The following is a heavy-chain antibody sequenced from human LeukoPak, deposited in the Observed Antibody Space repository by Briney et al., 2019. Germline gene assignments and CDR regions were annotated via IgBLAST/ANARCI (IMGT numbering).Heavy chain of an antibody. CDR3: ARDQPITIFGVVYYYYYGMDV. D-gene: IGHD3-3*01. J-gene: IGHJ6*02. CDR2: IIPIFGTA. V-gene: IGHV1-69*13. Sequence: SVKVSCKASGYTFTSYGISWVRQAPGQGLEWMGGIIPIFGTANYAQKFQGRVTITADESTSTAYMELSSLRSEDTAVYYCARDQPITIFGVVYYYYYGMDVWGQGTTVTVSS. CDR1: GYTFTSYG.